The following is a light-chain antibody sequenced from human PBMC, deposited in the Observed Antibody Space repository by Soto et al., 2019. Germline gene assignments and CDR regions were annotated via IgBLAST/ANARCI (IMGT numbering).Light chain of an antibody. CDR1: SSDVGGYDY. CDR3: SSYAGSSTLV. Sequence: QSVLTQPPSASGSPGQSVSISCTGTSSDVGGYDYVSWYQQHPGRAPQLMIFEVSKRPSGVPDRFLGSKSGNTASLTVSGLQAEDEADYYCSSYAGSSTLVFGGGTKVTVL. J-gene: IGLJ2*01. V-gene: IGLV2-8*01. CDR2: EVS.